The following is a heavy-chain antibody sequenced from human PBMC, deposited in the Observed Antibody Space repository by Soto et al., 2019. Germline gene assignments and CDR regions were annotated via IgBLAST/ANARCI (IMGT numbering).Heavy chain of an antibody. Sequence: PSETLSVRWTVAGDSSMGDSGYWNWIRQHPGKGLEWIGYIYYSGTTAYNPSLKTRVTISPDTSKHQFSLNLSSVTAADTAVYSCARGFDSGTFHAFESWGPAPQVTVS. CDR1: GDSSMGDSGY. CDR3: ARGFDSGTFHAFES. J-gene: IGHJ4*02. V-gene: IGHV4-31*02. D-gene: IGHD1-26*01. CDR2: IYYSGTT.